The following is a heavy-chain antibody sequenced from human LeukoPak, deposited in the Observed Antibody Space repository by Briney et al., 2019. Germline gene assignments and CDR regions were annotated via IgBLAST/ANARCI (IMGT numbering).Heavy chain of an antibody. V-gene: IGHV1-18*01. J-gene: IGHJ3*02. CDR3: ARMQTTGAFDM. CDR2: ISAYNGNT. D-gene: IGHD4-11*01. CDR1: GYTFISYD. Sequence: ASVTVSCKTSGYTFISYDIVWVRQAPGQGLEWMGWISAYNGNTNYAQKFQGRVTMTTDTSTSTAYMELRSLRYDDTAVYYCARMQTTGAFDMWGQGTMVTVSS.